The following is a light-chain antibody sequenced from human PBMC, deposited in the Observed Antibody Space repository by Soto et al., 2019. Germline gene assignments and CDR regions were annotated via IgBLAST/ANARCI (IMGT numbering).Light chain of an antibody. J-gene: IGLJ3*02. CDR3: SSFERSGTRV. V-gene: IGLV2-14*01. CDR2: EVS. Sequence: QSALTQPASVSGSPGQSIAISCTGTNSDVGGYNYVTWYQQFPGKAPQLLIYEVSVRPSGISNRFSGSKSGNTASLTISGLQAEDEAVYYCSSFERSGTRVIGGGTKLTVL. CDR1: NSDVGGYNY.